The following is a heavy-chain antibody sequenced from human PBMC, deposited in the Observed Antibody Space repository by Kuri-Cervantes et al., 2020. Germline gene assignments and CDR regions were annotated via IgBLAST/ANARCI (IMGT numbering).Heavy chain of an antibody. D-gene: IGHD2-21*01. CDR1: GFTFINYA. CDR3: AREIPRYFDL. CDR2: ISGSGGST. V-gene: IGHV3-23*01. Sequence: GESLKISCAASGFTFINYAMSWVRQVPGKGLECVSTISGSGGSTFYADSVKGRFTISRDNSKNTLYLQMNSLRAEDTAVYYCAREIPRYFDLWGRGTLVTVSS. J-gene: IGHJ2*01.